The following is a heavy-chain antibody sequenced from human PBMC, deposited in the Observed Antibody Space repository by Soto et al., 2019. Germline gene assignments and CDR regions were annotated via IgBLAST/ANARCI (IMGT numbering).Heavy chain of an antibody. V-gene: IGHV3-30*18. CDR3: AKGRSRRSIYYYYGMDV. Sequence: GGSLRLSCAASGFTFSSYGMHWVRQAPGKGLEWVAVISYDGSNKYYADSVKGRFTISRDNSKNTLYLQMNSLRAEDTAVYYCAKGRSRRSIYYYYGMDVWGQGTTVTVSS. D-gene: IGHD3-3*01. CDR2: ISYDGSNK. CDR1: GFTFSSYG. J-gene: IGHJ6*02.